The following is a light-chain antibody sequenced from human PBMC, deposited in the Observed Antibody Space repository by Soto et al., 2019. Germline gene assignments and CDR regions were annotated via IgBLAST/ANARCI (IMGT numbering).Light chain of an antibody. V-gene: IGLV1-40*01. CDR2: DSI. CDR1: NSNIGAGYE. J-gene: IGLJ2*01. CDR3: QSYDSSLSGAI. Sequence: QSVLTQPPSVSGAPGQRITFSCTGSNSNIGAGYEVHWYQQLPGTAPKLLIYDSINRPSGVPDRFSGSKSGTSASLAITGLQAGDEADYYCQSYDSSLSGAIFGGGTKLTV.